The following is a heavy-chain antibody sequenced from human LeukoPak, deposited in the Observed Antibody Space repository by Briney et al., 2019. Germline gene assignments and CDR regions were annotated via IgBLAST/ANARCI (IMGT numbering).Heavy chain of an antibody. CDR3: ARDPNSAL. Sequence: SETLSLTCSVSGGSISSYYWSWIRQPAGKGLEWIGRIYTGGTTNYNPSLKSRVTISFDTSKNQFSLRLSSVTAADTAVYYCARDPNSALWGQGTLVTVSS. CDR2: IYTGGTT. V-gene: IGHV4-4*07. CDR1: GGSISSYY. J-gene: IGHJ4*02. D-gene: IGHD4-23*01.